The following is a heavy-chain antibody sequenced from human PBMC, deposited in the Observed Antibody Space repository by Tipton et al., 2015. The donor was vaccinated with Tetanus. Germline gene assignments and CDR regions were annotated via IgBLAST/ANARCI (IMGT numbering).Heavy chain of an antibody. CDR1: SVSIADNTNY. CDR3: ARHNSGYFTFFDS. Sequence: TLSLTCTVSSVSIADNTNYWGWIRQPPGKGLEWIGSIYSRGDTYSNPSLKSRVTMSVDTSGNQFSLRLSSVTAADTAEYYCARHNSGYFTFFDSWGQGILVTVSS. D-gene: IGHD3-3*01. CDR2: IYSRGDT. J-gene: IGHJ4*02. V-gene: IGHV4-39*01.